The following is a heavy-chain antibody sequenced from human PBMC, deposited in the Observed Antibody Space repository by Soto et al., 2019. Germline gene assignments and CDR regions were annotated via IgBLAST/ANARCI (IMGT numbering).Heavy chain of an antibody. CDR1: GYSFTSYW. CDR2: VYPGDSDT. Sequence: GESLKISCKGSGYSFTSYWIAWVRQKPGKGLEWMGIVYPGDSDTRYSPSFQGQVTISADKSISTAYLQWSSLKASDTAMYYCARLDSNYLSLRDVWGQGTTVTVSS. D-gene: IGHD4-4*01. V-gene: IGHV5-51*01. J-gene: IGHJ6*02. CDR3: ARLDSNYLSLRDV.